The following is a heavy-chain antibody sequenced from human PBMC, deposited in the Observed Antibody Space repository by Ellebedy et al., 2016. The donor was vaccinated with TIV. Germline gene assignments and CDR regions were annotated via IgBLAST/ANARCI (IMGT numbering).Heavy chain of an antibody. V-gene: IGHV3-33*01. CDR1: GFTFSSYG. CDR2: IWYDGSNK. CDR3: ARANYGVNV. Sequence: GESLKISXAASGFTFSSYGMHWVRQAPGKGLEWVAVIWYDGSNKYYADSVKGRFTISRDNSKNTLYLQMNSLTAEDTAIYYCARANYGVNVWGQGTTVTVAS. J-gene: IGHJ6*02.